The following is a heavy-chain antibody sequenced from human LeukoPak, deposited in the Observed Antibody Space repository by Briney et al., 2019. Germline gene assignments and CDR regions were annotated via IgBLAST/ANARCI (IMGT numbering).Heavy chain of an antibody. J-gene: IGHJ4*02. Sequence: GGSLRLSCAASGFTFSSYAMHWVRQAPGKGLEWVAVISYDGSNKYYADSVKGRFTISRDNSKNTLYLQMNSLRAEDTAVYYCAKRHSSGYYFFDFWGQGALVTVSS. CDR1: GFTFSSYA. D-gene: IGHD3-22*01. CDR2: ISYDGSNK. V-gene: IGHV3-30*04. CDR3: AKRHSSGYYFFDF.